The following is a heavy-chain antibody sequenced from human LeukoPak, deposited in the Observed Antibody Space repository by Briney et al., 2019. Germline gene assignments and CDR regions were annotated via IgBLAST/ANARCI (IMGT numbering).Heavy chain of an antibody. Sequence: GGSLRLSCAASGFTFSDYYMSWIRQAPGKGLEWISYISGGGRTIYYADSVKGRFTMSRNNANNSLYLEMNRLSAEDTAVYYCAADYSGNYHVEFDYWGQGTLVTVSS. CDR3: AADYSGNYHVEFDY. J-gene: IGHJ4*02. V-gene: IGHV3-11*01. CDR1: GFTFSDYY. CDR2: ISGGGRTI. D-gene: IGHD1-26*01.